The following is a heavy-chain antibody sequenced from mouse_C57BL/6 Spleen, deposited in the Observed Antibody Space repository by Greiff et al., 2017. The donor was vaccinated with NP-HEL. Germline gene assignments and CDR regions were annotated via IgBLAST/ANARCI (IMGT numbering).Heavy chain of an antibody. V-gene: IGHV1-61*01. CDR1: GYTFTSYW. J-gene: IGHJ2*01. CDR2: IYPSDSET. Sequence: VQLQQPGAELVRPGSSVKMSCKASGYTFTSYWMDWVKQRPGQGLEWIGNIYPSDSETHYNQKFKDKATLTVDKSSSTAYMQLSSLTSEDSAVYYCARPTVVGNFDYWGQGTTLTVSS. CDR3: ARPTVVGNFDY. D-gene: IGHD1-1*01.